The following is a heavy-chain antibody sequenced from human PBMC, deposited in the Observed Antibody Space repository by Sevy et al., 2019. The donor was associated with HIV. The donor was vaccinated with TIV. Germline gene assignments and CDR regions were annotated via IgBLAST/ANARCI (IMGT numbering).Heavy chain of an antibody. Sequence: GGSLRLSCAASGFTFSSYAMSWVRQAPGKGLEWVSAISGSGGSTYYADSVKGRFTISRDNSKNTLYLQMNSLRAEETVVYYCAKEGTTMVRGVIIKPDNWFDPWGQGTLVTVSS. CDR1: GFTFSSYA. J-gene: IGHJ5*02. CDR2: ISGSGGST. CDR3: AKEGTTMVRGVIIKPDNWFDP. V-gene: IGHV3-23*01. D-gene: IGHD3-10*01.